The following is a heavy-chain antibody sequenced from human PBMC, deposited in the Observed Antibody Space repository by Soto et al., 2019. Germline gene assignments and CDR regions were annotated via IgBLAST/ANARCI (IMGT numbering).Heavy chain of an antibody. D-gene: IGHD2-2*01. Sequence: EEQLVESGGGLVHPGGSLRLSCSASGFTFSRYEMNWVRQGPGRGLEWISYISPSDSAAYYADSVKGRFTISRDNTKNALILQMNSLRAADTAVYYCARTLKNQLPPYYYAMDVWGQGTTVTVSS. CDR2: ISPSDSAA. V-gene: IGHV3-48*03. CDR3: ARTLKNQLPPYYYAMDV. J-gene: IGHJ6*02. CDR1: GFTFSRYE.